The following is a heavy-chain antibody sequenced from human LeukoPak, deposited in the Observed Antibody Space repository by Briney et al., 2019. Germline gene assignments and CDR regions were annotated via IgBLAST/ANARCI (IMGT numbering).Heavy chain of an antibody. V-gene: IGHV1-46*01. CDR3: ARALEMATISRSYYFDY. J-gene: IGHJ4*02. Sequence: ASVKVSCKASGYTFTSYYMHWVRQAPGQGLEWMGIINPSGGSTSYAQKFQGRVTMTRDTSTSTVYMELSSLRSEDTAVYYCARALEMATISRSYYFDYWGQGTLVTVSS. CDR2: INPSGGST. D-gene: IGHD5-24*01. CDR1: GYTFTSYY.